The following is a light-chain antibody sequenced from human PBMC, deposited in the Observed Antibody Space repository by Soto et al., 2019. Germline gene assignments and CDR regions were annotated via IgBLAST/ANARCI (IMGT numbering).Light chain of an antibody. Sequence: QSVLTQPPSASGTPGQRVTISCSGSSSNIGGNTVNWYQQLPGTAPKLLMYTNNQRPSGVPDRFSGSKSGTSASLAISGLQSDDEADYYCAAWDDSLNGVVFGGGTKLTVL. V-gene: IGLV1-44*01. CDR2: TNN. J-gene: IGLJ2*01. CDR3: AAWDDSLNGVV. CDR1: SSNIGGNT.